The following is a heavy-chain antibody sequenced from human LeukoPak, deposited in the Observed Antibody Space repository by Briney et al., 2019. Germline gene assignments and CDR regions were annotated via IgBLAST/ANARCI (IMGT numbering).Heavy chain of an antibody. Sequence: PGGSLRLSCAASGFTVNSNYMIWVRQAPGKGLEWVSLVDPGGSTYYAESVKGRFSISRDNSRNTVYLQMYSLRADDTAVYYCATGGSSRPESYWGQGTRVTVSS. D-gene: IGHD3-10*01. CDR3: ATGGSSRPESY. V-gene: IGHV3-66*01. CDR2: VDPGGST. CDR1: GFTVNSNY. J-gene: IGHJ4*02.